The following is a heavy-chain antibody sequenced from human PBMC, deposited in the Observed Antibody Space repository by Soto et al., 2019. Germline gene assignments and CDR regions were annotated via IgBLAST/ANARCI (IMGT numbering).Heavy chain of an antibody. CDR2: MNPGSGDT. J-gene: IGHJ5*02. D-gene: IGHD3-16*01. CDR3: ARMETFGSLNWFDP. CDR1: GYSXTNND. V-gene: IGHV1-8*01. Sequence: SXKVSFKASGYSXTNNDVRLVRQATGQGLEWMGWMNPGSGDTGYAQKFQGRVTITRDISIATAYMELSSMRSDDTAIYYCARMETFGSLNWFDPWGQGTLGTVSS.